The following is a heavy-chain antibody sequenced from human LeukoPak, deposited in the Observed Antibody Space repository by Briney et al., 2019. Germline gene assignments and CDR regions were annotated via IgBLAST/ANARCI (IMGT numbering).Heavy chain of an antibody. CDR3: AREKEVAAAGTTLLDY. CDR1: GGSISSSNW. Sequence: SETLSLTCAVSGGSISSSNWWSWVRQPPGKGLEWIGEIYHSGSTNYNPSLKSRVTISVDRSKNQFSLKLSSVTAADTAVYYCAREKEVAAAGTTLLDYWGQGTLVTVSS. D-gene: IGHD6-13*01. V-gene: IGHV4-4*02. CDR2: IYHSGST. J-gene: IGHJ4*02.